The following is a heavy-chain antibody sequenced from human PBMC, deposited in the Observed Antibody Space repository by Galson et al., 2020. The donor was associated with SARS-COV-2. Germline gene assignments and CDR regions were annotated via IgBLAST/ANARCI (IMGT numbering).Heavy chain of an antibody. V-gene: IGHV3-30*18. J-gene: IGHJ3*01. D-gene: IGHD3-9*01. CDR2: ISYDGSKT. CDR3: GKSYDMKPRIHDAFDV. CDR1: GFTFSSYG. Sequence: TGGSLRLSCAASGFTFSSYGIHWVRQAPGKGLEWVAVISYDGSKTYYADSVKGRFTISRDNSKNTLYLQMNSLRTEDTAVYYCGKSYDMKPRIHDAFDVWGQGTMVTVS.